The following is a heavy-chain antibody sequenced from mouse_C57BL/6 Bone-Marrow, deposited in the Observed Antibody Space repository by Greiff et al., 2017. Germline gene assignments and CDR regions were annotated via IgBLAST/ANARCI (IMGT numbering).Heavy chain of an antibody. J-gene: IGHJ1*03. CDR3: ARTLITTVVIDV. CDR1: GFTFSSYA. CDR2: ISDGGSYT. Sequence: EVMLVESGGGLVKPGGSLKLSCAASGFTFSSYAMSWVRQTPEKRLEWVATISDGGSYTYYPDNVKGRFTISRDNAKNNLYLQMSHLKSEDTATYYCARTLITTVVIDVGGTGTTVTVSS. V-gene: IGHV5-4*03. D-gene: IGHD1-1*01.